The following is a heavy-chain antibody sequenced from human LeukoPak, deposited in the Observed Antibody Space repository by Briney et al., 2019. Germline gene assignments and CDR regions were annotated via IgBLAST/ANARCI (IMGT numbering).Heavy chain of an antibody. CDR2: ISAYNGNT. D-gene: IGHD4-17*01. CDR3: AITTVTFYFYGMDV. J-gene: IGHJ6*04. Sequence: GASVKVSCKASGYTFTSYGISWVRQAPGQGLEWMGWISAYNGNTNYAQKLQSRVTMTTDTSTSTAYMELRSLRSDDTAVYYCAITTVTFYFYGMDVWGKGTTVTVCS. V-gene: IGHV1-18*04. CDR1: GYTFTSYG.